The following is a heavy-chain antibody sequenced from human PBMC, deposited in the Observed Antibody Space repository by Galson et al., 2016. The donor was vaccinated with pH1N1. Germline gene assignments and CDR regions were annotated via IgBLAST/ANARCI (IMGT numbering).Heavy chain of an antibody. V-gene: IGHV1-69*10. CDR3: ARSAAAVGNAFDM. D-gene: IGHD6-13*01. CDR1: GGTFSSYT. Sequence: SVKVSCKASGGTFSSYTISWVRQAPGQGFEWMGGIIPILGITNYAQKFQGRVTITADKSTSTAYMEVISLRSDDTAVYYCARSAAAVGNAFDMWGQGTKVTVSS. CDR2: IIPILGIT. J-gene: IGHJ3*02.